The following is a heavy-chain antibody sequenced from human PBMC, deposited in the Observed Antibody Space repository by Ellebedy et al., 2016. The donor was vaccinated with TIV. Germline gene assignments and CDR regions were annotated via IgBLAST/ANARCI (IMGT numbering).Heavy chain of an antibody. V-gene: IGHV4-34*01. D-gene: IGHD6-19*01. CDR1: GGSFSGHY. CDR3: ARGLIPVTGTLFFDW. Sequence: SETLSLTXAVYGGSFSGHYWSWIRQSPGKGLEWIGEINHGGSTNYNPSLKGRVAISVDTSKNQFSLKLSSVTAADTAVYYCARGLIPVTGTLFFDWWGQGTLVTVSS. CDR2: INHGGST. J-gene: IGHJ4*02.